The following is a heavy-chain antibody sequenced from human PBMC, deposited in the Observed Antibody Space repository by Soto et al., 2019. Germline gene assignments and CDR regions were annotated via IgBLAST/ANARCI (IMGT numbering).Heavy chain of an antibody. J-gene: IGHJ6*02. V-gene: IGHV1-69*13. D-gene: IGHD3-10*01. CDR1: GGTFSSYA. CDR2: IIPIFGTA. CDR3: ARGDYGSGSSAGMDV. Sequence: ASVKVSCKASGGTFSSYAISWVRQAPGQGLEWMGGIIPIFGTANYAQKFQGRVTITADESTSTAYMELSSLRSEDTAVYYCARGDYGSGSSAGMDVWGQGTTVTVSS.